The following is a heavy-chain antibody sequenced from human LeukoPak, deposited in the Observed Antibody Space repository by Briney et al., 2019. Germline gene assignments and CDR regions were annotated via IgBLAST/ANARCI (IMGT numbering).Heavy chain of an antibody. CDR3: ARDRLRSSTSCYYNY. CDR1: GFTFSSYA. Sequence: GGSLRLSCAAPGFTFSSYAMSWVRQAPGKGLEWVAVISYDGSNKYYADSVKGRFTISRDNSKNTLYLQMNSLRAEDTAVYYCARDRLRSSTSCYYNYWGQGTLVTVSS. V-gene: IGHV3-30-3*01. CDR2: ISYDGSNK. J-gene: IGHJ4*02. D-gene: IGHD2-2*01.